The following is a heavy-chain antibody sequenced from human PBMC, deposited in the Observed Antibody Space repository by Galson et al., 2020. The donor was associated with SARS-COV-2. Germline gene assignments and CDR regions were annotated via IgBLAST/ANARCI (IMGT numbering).Heavy chain of an antibody. CDR1: GGSISSGGYY. Sequence: TSETLSLTCTVSGGSISSGGYYWTWIRQHPGTGLEWLGYIYYSGNPYYNPSLKSHVTISVDTSKNQFSLKLSSVTAADTAVYYWARALRRIIVVGSAFYIWGQGAMVTVSS. CDR3: ARALRRIIVVGSAFYI. D-gene: IGHD3-22*01. V-gene: IGHV4-31*01. CDR2: IYYSGNP. J-gene: IGHJ3*02.